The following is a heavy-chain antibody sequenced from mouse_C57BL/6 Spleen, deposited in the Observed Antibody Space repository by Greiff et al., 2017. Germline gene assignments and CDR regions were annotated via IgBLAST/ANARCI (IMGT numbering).Heavy chain of an antibody. J-gene: IGHJ2*01. CDR2: INPNNGGT. D-gene: IGHD1-1*01. CDR1: GYTFTDYY. Sequence: VQLQQSGPELVKPGASVKISCKASGYTFTDYYMNWVKQSHGKSLEWIGDINPNNGGTSYNQKFKGKATLTVDKSSSTAYMELRSLTSEDSAVYYCAREEVYYGSSYVENYWGKGTTLTVAS. CDR3: AREEVYYGSSYVENY. V-gene: IGHV1-26*01.